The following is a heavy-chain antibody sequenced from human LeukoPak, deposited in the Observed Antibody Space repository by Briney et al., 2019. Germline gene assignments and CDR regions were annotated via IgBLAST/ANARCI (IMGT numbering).Heavy chain of an antibody. V-gene: IGHV1-69*04. Sequence: ASVKVSCKASGGTFSSYAISWVRQAPGQGLEWMGRIIPILGIANYAQKFQGRVTITADKSTSTAYMELSSLRSEDTAVYYCVGARYSGRSAFDIWGQGTMVTVSS. CDR1: GGTFSSYA. CDR2: IIPILGIA. D-gene: IGHD3-10*01. CDR3: VGARYSGRSAFDI. J-gene: IGHJ3*02.